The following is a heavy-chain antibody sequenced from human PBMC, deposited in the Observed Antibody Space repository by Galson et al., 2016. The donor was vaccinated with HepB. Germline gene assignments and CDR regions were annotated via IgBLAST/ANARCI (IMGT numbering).Heavy chain of an antibody. V-gene: IGHV1-24*01. CDR3: APARYRTTWNFSYYDGLDV. CDR1: GYTFTELC. CDR2: FDPDNGET. D-gene: IGHD6-13*01. J-gene: IGHJ6*02. Sequence: SVKVSCKVSGYTFTELCIHWVRQAPGKGLEWMGGFDPDNGETIYAQKFQGRVTVTEDTSTDTAYMELSSLRSEDTAVYYCAPARYRTTWNFSYYDGLDVWGHGTTVTVSS.